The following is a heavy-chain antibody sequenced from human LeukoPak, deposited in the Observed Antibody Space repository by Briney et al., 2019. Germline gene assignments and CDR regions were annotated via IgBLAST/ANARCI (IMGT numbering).Heavy chain of an antibody. Sequence: PGGSLRLSCAASGFTVSSNYMSWVRQAPGKGLEWVANIKQDGSEKYYVDSVKGRFTISRDNAKNSLYLQMNSLRVEDTAVYYCARAEGSGSSFDYWGQGTLVTVSS. CDR2: IKQDGSEK. CDR1: GFTVSSNY. J-gene: IGHJ4*02. V-gene: IGHV3-7*02. D-gene: IGHD3-10*01. CDR3: ARAEGSGSSFDY.